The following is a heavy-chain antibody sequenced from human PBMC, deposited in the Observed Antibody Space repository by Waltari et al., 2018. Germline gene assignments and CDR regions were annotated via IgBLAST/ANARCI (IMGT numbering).Heavy chain of an antibody. Sequence: QVELVQSGAEVKKHGASVMVSCKGCGYMFSDNYMHWVRQAPGQGLEWMGRLNPKSGGTNYAQKFQCRVTMTRDTSISTAYMELSRLRSDDTAVYYCARVGATKTDYWGQGTLVTVSS. D-gene: IGHD1-26*01. CDR1: GYMFSDNY. J-gene: IGHJ4*02. CDR3: ARVGATKTDY. CDR2: LNPKSGGT. V-gene: IGHV1-2*06.